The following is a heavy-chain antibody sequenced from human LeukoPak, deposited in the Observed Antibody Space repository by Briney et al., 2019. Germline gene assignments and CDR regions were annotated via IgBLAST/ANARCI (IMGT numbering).Heavy chain of an antibody. CDR3: ARDARRRNWFDP. Sequence: SETLSLTCAVSGGSISSGDYSWNWIRQPPGKGLEWIGFIYYSGNTYYNPSLKSRVTISVDTSKNQFSLKLSSVTAADTAVYYCARDARRRNWFDPWGQGTLVTVSS. D-gene: IGHD6-6*01. J-gene: IGHJ5*02. CDR1: GGSISSGDYS. V-gene: IGHV4-30-4*07. CDR2: IYYSGNT.